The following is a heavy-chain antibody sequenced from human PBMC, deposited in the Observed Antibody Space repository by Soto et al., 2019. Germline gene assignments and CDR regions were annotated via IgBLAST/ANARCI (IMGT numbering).Heavy chain of an antibody. CDR3: ARQNDFWSGYYDRINWFDP. CDR1: GGSIISYY. CDR2: IYYSGST. J-gene: IGHJ5*02. D-gene: IGHD3-3*01. V-gene: IGHV4-59*08. Sequence: PSETLSLTCTVSGGSIISYYWSWILQPPWKGLEWIGYIYYSGSTNYNPSLKSRVTISVDTSKNQFSLKLSSVTAADTAVYYCARQNDFWSGYYDRINWFDPWGQGTLVTVSS.